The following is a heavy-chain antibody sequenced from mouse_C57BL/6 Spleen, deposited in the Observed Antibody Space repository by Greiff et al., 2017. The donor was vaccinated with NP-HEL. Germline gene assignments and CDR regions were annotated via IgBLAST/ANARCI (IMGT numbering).Heavy chain of an antibody. Sequence: QVQLKQSGAELMKPGASVKLSCKATGYTFTGYWIEWVKQRPGHGLEWIGEILPGSGSTNYNEKFKGKATFTADTSSNTAYMQLSSLTTEDSTIYYCARREYYYGSSYFDVWGTGTTVTVSS. V-gene: IGHV1-9*01. J-gene: IGHJ1*03. CDR2: ILPGSGST. CDR3: ARREYYYGSSYFDV. D-gene: IGHD1-1*01. CDR1: GYTFTGYW.